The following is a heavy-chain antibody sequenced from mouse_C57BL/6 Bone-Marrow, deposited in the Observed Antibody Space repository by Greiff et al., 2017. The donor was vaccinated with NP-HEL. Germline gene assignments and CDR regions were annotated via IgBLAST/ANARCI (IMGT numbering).Heavy chain of an antibody. CDR2: IPPSDSDT. V-gene: IGHV1-74*01. Sequence: VKLQESGAELVKPGASVKVSCKASGYTFTSYWMHWVKQRPGQGLEWIGRIPPSDSDTNYNQKFKGKATLTVDKSSSTAYMQLSSLTSEDSAVYYCAIYYGSSYGFDYWGQGTTLTVSS. J-gene: IGHJ2*01. CDR1: GYTFTSYW. D-gene: IGHD1-1*01. CDR3: AIYYGSSYGFDY.